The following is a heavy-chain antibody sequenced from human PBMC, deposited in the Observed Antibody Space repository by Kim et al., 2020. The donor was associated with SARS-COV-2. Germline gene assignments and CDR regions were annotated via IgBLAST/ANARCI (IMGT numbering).Heavy chain of an antibody. CDR3: VKGGAPYYYDSSGRFDY. CDR1: GFTFSSYA. D-gene: IGHD3-22*01. V-gene: IGHV3-64D*06. J-gene: IGHJ4*02. CDR2: ISSNGGST. Sequence: GGSLRLSCSASGFTFSSYAMHWVRQAPGKGLEYVSAISSNGGSTYYADSVKGRFTISRDNSKNTLYLQMSSLRAEDTAVYYCVKGGAPYYYDSSGRFDYWGQGTLVTVSS.